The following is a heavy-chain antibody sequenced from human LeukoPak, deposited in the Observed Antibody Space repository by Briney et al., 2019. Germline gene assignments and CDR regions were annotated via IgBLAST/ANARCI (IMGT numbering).Heavy chain of an antibody. V-gene: IGHV4-34*01. Sequence: SETLSLTCAVYGGSFSGYYWSWIRQPPGKGLEWIGEINHSGSTNYNPSLKSRVTISVDTSKNQFSLKLSSVTAADTAVYYCAREPPNPADAFDIWGQGTMVTVSS. CDR1: GGSFSGYY. CDR3: AREPPNPADAFDI. J-gene: IGHJ3*02. CDR2: INHSGST.